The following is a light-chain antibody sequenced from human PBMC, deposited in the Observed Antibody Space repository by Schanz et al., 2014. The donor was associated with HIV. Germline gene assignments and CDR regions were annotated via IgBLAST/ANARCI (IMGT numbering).Light chain of an antibody. V-gene: IGLV2-23*02. J-gene: IGLJ3*02. Sequence: QSALTQPASVSGSPGQSITISCTGTSSDVGDYDYVSWYQQHPGKAPKLMIYDVTYRPSGVSNRFSGSKSGDTASLTISGLRAEDEADYYCCSYAGSSAWVFGGGTKVTVL. CDR3: CSYAGSSAWV. CDR1: SSDVGDYDY. CDR2: DVT.